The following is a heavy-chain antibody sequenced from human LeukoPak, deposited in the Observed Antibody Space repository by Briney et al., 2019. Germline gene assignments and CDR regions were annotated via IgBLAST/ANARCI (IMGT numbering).Heavy chain of an antibody. Sequence: ASVKVSCKASGHTFTSYGISWVRQAPGQGLEWMGWISAYNGNTNYAQKLQGRVTMTTDTSTSTAYMELSSLRSEDTAVYYCARVHDQHAFDIWGQGTMVTVSS. CDR2: ISAYNGNT. V-gene: IGHV1-18*01. CDR1: GHTFTSYG. CDR3: ARVHDQHAFDI. J-gene: IGHJ3*02. D-gene: IGHD2-2*01.